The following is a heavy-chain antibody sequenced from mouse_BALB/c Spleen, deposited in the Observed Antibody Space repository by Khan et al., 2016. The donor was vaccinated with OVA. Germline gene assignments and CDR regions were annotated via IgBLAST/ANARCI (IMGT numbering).Heavy chain of an antibody. Sequence: EVQGVESGGGLVKPGGSLKLSCAASGFTFSTFAMSWVRQTPEKRLEWVATINSDGDYTYYPDNVTGRFTISRDNTKNTLYLQINSLRSEDTAMYYCARSPDGNFAYWGQGTLVTVSA. CDR2: INSDGDYT. V-gene: IGHV5-9-3*01. CDR1: GFTFSTFA. CDR3: ARSPDGNFAY. D-gene: IGHD2-1*01. J-gene: IGHJ3*01.